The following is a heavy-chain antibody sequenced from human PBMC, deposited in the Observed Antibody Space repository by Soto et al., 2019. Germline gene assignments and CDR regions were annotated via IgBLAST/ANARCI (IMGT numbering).Heavy chain of an antibody. D-gene: IGHD2-8*02. Sequence: QITLKESGPTLVTPTQTLTLTCTFSGFSLSTTGVGVGWIRQPPGKALEWLALIYWDDEKRYSPSLKSRLTITKDTSKNQVVLTLTNMDPVDTATYYCAHRPSHFSPTGFDIWGQGTMVTVSS. J-gene: IGHJ3*02. CDR1: GFSLSTTGVG. CDR3: AHRPSHFSPTGFDI. V-gene: IGHV2-5*02. CDR2: IYWDDEK.